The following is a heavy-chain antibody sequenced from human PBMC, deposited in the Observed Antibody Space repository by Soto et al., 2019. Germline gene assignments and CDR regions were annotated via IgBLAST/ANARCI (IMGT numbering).Heavy chain of an antibody. D-gene: IGHD2-15*01. CDR1: GFTFSSYA. V-gene: IGHV3-23*01. Sequence: EVQLLESGGGLVQPGGSLRLSCAASGFTFSSYAMSWVRQAPGKGLEWVSAIRGSGGSTHYADSVKGRFTISRDDSRNTLYLQVNSLRAEDTAVYYCAREGYCSGGSCYSGAFDVWGQGTMVTVSS. J-gene: IGHJ3*01. CDR2: IRGSGGST. CDR3: AREGYCSGGSCYSGAFDV.